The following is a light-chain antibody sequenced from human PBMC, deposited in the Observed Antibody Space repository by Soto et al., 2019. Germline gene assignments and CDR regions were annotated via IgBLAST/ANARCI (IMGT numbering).Light chain of an antibody. Sequence: QSVLTQPASVSGSPGQSITISCTGTSSDVGGYNYVSWYQQHPGKAPKLMIYDVSNRPSGVSNRFSGSKSGNTASLTISGLQAEYEVDYYCSSYTSSGTPYVFGTGTKVTVL. CDR2: DVS. CDR3: SSYTSSGTPYV. CDR1: SSDVGGYNY. J-gene: IGLJ1*01. V-gene: IGLV2-14*01.